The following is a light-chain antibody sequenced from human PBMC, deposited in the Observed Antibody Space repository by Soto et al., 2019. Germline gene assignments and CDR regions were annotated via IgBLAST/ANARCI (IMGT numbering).Light chain of an antibody. V-gene: IGKV3-20*01. CDR2: GAS. CDR1: QSVSSSY. J-gene: IGKJ2*01. Sequence: DIVLTQSPGTLSLSPGERATLSCRASQSVSSSYLVWYQQKPGQALRLLIYGASSRATGIPDRFSGSGSGTDFALTISRLEPEDFAVYYCQQYSALPSTFGQGTKLEIK. CDR3: QQYSALPST.